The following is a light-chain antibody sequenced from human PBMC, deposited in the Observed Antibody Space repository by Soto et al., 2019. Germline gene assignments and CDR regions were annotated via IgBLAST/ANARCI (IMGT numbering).Light chain of an antibody. CDR1: SSDVGGYTY. V-gene: IGLV2-8*01. J-gene: IGLJ2*01. CDR2: EVS. Sequence: QSALTQPPSASGSPGQSVTISCTGTSSDVGGYTYVSWYRPHTGKAPKHIIYEVSKRPSGVPDRVPCSKSGNTASLTVSGLLAEDEADDYCSSYAASNNLLFGGGITHTVL. CDR3: SSYAASNNLL.